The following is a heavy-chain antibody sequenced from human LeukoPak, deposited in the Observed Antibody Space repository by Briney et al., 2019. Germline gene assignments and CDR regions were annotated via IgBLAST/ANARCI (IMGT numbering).Heavy chain of an antibody. Sequence: QTGGSLRLSCAASGFTFSSYAMSWVRQAPGKGLEWVSAISGSGGSTYYADSVKGRFTISRDNSKNTLYLQMNGLRAEDTAVYYXXKAAYYSNMGYWGQGTLVTVSS. J-gene: IGHJ4*02. CDR2: ISGSGGST. D-gene: IGHD3-10*01. CDR1: GFTFSSYA. V-gene: IGHV3-23*01. CDR3: XKAAYYSNMGY.